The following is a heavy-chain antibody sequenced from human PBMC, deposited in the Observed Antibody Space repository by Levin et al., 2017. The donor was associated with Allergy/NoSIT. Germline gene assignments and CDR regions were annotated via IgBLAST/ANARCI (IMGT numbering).Heavy chain of an antibody. Sequence: GGSLRLSCAASGFTFSSYGMHWVRQAPGKGLEWVAVIWYDGSNKYYADSVKGRFTISRDNSKNTLYLQMNSLRDEDTAVYYCARLPYGSGSYYGAFDIWGQGTMVTVSS. J-gene: IGHJ3*02. CDR2: IWYDGSNK. CDR1: GFTFSSYG. D-gene: IGHD3-10*01. V-gene: IGHV3-33*01. CDR3: ARLPYGSGSYYGAFDI.